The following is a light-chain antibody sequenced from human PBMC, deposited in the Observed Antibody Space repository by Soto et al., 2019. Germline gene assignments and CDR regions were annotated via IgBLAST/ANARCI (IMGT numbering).Light chain of an antibody. Sequence: QSALTQPASVSGSPGQSITISCTGSSSDVGAYDYVSWYQHHPGKAPKLLMYEVSYRPSGSSIRFSGSKSGNTASLTISWLQADDEAAYYCSSFTRSSTLVVGGGTKLTV. CDR3: SSFTRSSTLV. J-gene: IGLJ2*01. V-gene: IGLV2-14*01. CDR2: EVS. CDR1: SSDVGAYDY.